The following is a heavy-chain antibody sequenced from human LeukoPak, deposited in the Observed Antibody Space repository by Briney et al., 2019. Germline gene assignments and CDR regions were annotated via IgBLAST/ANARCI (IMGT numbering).Heavy chain of an antibody. V-gene: IGHV1-2*02. CDR3: ARVGILTGYPFDY. CDR2: INPNSGGT. D-gene: IGHD3-9*01. CDR1: GYTLTGYY. Sequence: GASVKVSCKASGYTLTGYYMHWVRQAPGQGLAWMGWINPNSGGTNYAQKFQGRVTMTRDTSISTAYMELSRLRSDDTAVYYCARVGILTGYPFDYWGQGTLVTVSS. J-gene: IGHJ4*02.